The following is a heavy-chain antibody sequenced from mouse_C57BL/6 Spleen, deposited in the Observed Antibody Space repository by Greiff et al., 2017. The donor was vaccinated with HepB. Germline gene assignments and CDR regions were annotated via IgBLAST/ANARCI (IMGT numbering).Heavy chain of an antibody. CDR1: GFTFSDYG. D-gene: IGHD1-1*01. V-gene: IGHV5-17*01. J-gene: IGHJ1*03. CDR2: ISSGSSTI. CDR3: ARGGSSYGYFDV. Sequence: EVMLVESGGGLVKPGGSLKLSCAASGFTFSDYGMHWVRQAPEKGLEWVAYISSGSSTIYYADTVKGRFTISRDNAKNNLFLQMTSLRSEDTAMYYCARGGSSYGYFDVWGTGTTVTVSS.